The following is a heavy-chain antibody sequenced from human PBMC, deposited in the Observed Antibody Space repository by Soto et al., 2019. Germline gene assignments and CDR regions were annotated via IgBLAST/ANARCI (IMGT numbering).Heavy chain of an antibody. J-gene: IGHJ4*02. CDR2: IKQDGSEK. Sequence: GSLRLSCAASGFTFSSYWMSWVRQAPGKGLEWVANIKQDGSEKYYVDSVKGRFTISRDNAKNSLYLQMNSLRAEDTAVYYCARVRGTIFGVDHPRGNYFDYWGQGTLVTVSS. V-gene: IGHV3-7*01. CDR1: GFTFSSYW. D-gene: IGHD3-3*01. CDR3: ARVRGTIFGVDHPRGNYFDY.